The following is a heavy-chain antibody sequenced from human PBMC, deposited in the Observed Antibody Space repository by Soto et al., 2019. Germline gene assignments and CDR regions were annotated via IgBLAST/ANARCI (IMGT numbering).Heavy chain of an antibody. CDR1: GYTFTSYG. CDR3: AGSLAARAKGGPYNWFDP. CDR2: ISAYNGNT. Sequence: QVPLVQSGAEVKKPGASVKVSCKASGYTFTSYGISWVRQAPGQGLEWMGWISAYNGNTNYAQKLQGRVTMTTDTSTSTAYMELRSLRSDDTAVYYCAGSLAARAKGGPYNWFDPWGQGTLVTVSS. J-gene: IGHJ5*02. V-gene: IGHV1-18*01. D-gene: IGHD6-6*01.